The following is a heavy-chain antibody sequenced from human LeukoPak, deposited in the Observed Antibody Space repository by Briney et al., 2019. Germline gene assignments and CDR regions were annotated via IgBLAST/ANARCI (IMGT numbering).Heavy chain of an antibody. V-gene: IGHV4-59*01. CDR2: IYYSGST. CDR1: GGSISSYY. CDR3: ARYIVGATNFDY. D-gene: IGHD1-26*01. Sequence: SETLSLTCTVSGGSISSYYWSWIRQPPGKGLEWIGYIYYSGSTNYNPFLKSRVTISVDTSKNQFSLKLSSVTAADTAVYYCARYIVGATNFDYWGQGTLVTVSS. J-gene: IGHJ4*02.